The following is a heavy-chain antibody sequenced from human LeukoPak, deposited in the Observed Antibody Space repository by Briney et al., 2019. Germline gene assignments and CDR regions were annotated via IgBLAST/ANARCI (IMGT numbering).Heavy chain of an antibody. Sequence: SETLSLTCTVSGGSISSYYWSWIRQPAGKGLEWIGRIYTSGSTNYNPSLKSRVTMSVDTSKNQFSPKLSSVNAADTAVYYCARALPGYSYGSYYFDYWGQGTLVTVSS. D-gene: IGHD5-18*01. CDR2: IYTSGST. V-gene: IGHV4-4*07. J-gene: IGHJ4*02. CDR1: GGSISSYY. CDR3: ARALPGYSYGSYYFDY.